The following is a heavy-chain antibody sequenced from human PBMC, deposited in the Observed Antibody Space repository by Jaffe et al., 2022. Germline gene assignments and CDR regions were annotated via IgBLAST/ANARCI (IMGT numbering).Heavy chain of an antibody. CDR2: ISSSSSYI. Sequence: EVQLVESGGGLVKPGGSLRLSCAASGFTFSSYSMNWVRQAPGKGLEWVSSISSSSSYIYYADSVKGRFTISRDNAKNSLYLQMNSLRAEDTAVYYCARDVLLNTYYDFWSGYYQHYYYMDVWGKGTTVTVSS. CDR1: GFTFSSYS. D-gene: IGHD3-3*01. J-gene: IGHJ6*03. CDR3: ARDVLLNTYYDFWSGYYQHYYYMDV. V-gene: IGHV3-21*01.